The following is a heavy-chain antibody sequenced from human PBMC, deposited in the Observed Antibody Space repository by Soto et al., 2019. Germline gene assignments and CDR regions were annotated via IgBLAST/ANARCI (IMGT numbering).Heavy chain of an antibody. CDR1: GFTFSSYA. Sequence: GGSLRLSCAASGFTFSSYAMSWVRQAPGKGLEWVSAISGSGGSTYYADSVKGRFTISRDNSKNTLYLQMNSLRAEDTAVYYCAKGGYCSGGSCYFYYYYYYMDVWGKGTTVTVSS. CDR3: AKGGYCSGGSCYFYYYYYYMDV. J-gene: IGHJ6*03. V-gene: IGHV3-23*01. CDR2: ISGSGGST. D-gene: IGHD2-15*01.